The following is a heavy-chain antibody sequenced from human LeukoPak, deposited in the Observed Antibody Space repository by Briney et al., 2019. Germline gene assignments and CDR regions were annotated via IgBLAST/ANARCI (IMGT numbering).Heavy chain of an antibody. J-gene: IGHJ3*02. Sequence: GESLKISCQGSGYDFTTHWIGWVRQMPGKGLEWMGIIYPDDSDTRYSPSFQGQVAISADKSITTAYLQWSGLKASDTAMYYCARLNADTAMVIDAFEIWGQGTKVTVSS. CDR3: ARLNADTAMVIDAFEI. D-gene: IGHD5-18*01. V-gene: IGHV5-51*01. CDR1: GYDFTTHW. CDR2: IYPDDSDT.